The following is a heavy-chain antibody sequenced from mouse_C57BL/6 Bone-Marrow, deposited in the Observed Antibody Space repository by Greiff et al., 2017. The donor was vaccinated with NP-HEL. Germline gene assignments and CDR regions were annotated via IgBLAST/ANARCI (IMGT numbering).Heavy chain of an antibody. D-gene: IGHD3-1*01. CDR1: GFTFSSYT. J-gene: IGHJ4*01. V-gene: IGHV5-9*01. CDR3: ASRGDY. Sequence: EVQLVESGGGLVKPGGSLKLSCAASGFTFSSYTMSWVRQTPEKRLEWVATISGGGGNTYYPDSVKGRFTISRDNAKNTLYLQMSRLRSEDTALYYCASRGDYWGQGTSVTVAS. CDR2: ISGGGGNT.